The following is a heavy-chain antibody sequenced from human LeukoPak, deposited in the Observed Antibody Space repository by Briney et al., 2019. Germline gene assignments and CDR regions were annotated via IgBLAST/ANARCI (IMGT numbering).Heavy chain of an antibody. CDR3: ARGAAEGWSYFDY. Sequence: GGSLRLSCAASGFTVSNNYMSWVRQAPGKGLEWVAVIWYDGSNKYYADPVKGRFTISRDNSKNTLYLQMNSLRAEDTAVYYCARGAAEGWSYFDYWGQGTLVTVSS. D-gene: IGHD2-8*01. V-gene: IGHV3-33*08. CDR2: IWYDGSNK. CDR1: GFTVSNNY. J-gene: IGHJ4*02.